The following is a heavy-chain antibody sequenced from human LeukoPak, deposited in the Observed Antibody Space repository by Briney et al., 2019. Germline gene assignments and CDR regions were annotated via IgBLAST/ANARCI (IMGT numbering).Heavy chain of an antibody. CDR3: AKGTADGDFDYYRFDY. V-gene: IGHV3-30*02. D-gene: IGHD4-17*01. J-gene: IGHJ4*02. CDR2: IRYDGSNK. CDR1: GFTFSSYG. Sequence: PGGSLRLSCAASGFTFSSYGMHWVRQAPGKGLEWVAFIRYDGSNKYYADSVKGRFTISRDNSKNTLYLQMNSLRAEDTAVYYCAKGTADGDFDYYRFDYWGQGTLVTVSS.